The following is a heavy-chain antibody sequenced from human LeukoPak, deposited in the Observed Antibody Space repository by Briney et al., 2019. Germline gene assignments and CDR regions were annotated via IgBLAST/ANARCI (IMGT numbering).Heavy chain of an antibody. Sequence: SETLSLTCTVSGGSISSSSYYWGWIRQPPGKGLEWIGSIYYSGSTYYNPSLKSRVTISVDTSKNQFSLKLSSVTAADTAVYYCASGESIVVVTAPYWPLDYWGQGTLVTVSS. J-gene: IGHJ4*02. D-gene: IGHD2-21*02. CDR1: GGSISSSSYY. CDR2: IYYSGST. V-gene: IGHV4-39*01. CDR3: ASGESIVVVTAPYWPLDY.